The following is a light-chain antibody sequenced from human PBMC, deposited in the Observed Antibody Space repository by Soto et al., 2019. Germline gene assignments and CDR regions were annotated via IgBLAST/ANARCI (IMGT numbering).Light chain of an antibody. CDR2: KAS. CDR1: QSISSW. CDR3: QQYNSYWT. J-gene: IGKJ1*01. Sequence: DIQMTQSPSTLSASVGDRVTITCRASQSISSWLAWYQQKPGKAPKLLIYKASSLESGVPSRFSVSGSGTEFTLTISSLQPDDFATYYCQQYNSYWTFGQGTTVEIK. V-gene: IGKV1-5*03.